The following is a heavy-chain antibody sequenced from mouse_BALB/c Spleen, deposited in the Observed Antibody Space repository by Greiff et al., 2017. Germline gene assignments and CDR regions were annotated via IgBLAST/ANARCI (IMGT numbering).Heavy chain of an antibody. D-gene: IGHD1-3*01. CDR1: GFNIKDTY. J-gene: IGHJ1*01. V-gene: IGHV14-3*02. CDR2: IDPANGNT. CDR3: ASSSRYFDV. Sequence: VQLQQSGAELVKPGASVKLSCTASGFNIKDTYMHWVKQRPEQGLEWIVRIDPANGNTKYDPKFQGKATIAADTSSNTAYLQLSSLTSEDTAVYYWASSSRYFDVWGAGTTVTVSS.